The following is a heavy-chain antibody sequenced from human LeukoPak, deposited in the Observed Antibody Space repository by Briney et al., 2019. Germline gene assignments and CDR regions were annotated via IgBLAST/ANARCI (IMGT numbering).Heavy chain of an antibody. Sequence: GGSLRLSCAASGFTFSSYGMHWVRQAPGKGLEWVAVISYDGSNKYYADSVKGRFTISRDNSKDTLYLQMNSLRAEDTAVYYCAKDQAGNYFDYWGQGTLVTVSS. CDR1: GFTFSSYG. V-gene: IGHV3-30*18. CDR2: ISYDGSNK. CDR3: AKDQAGNYFDY. J-gene: IGHJ4*02.